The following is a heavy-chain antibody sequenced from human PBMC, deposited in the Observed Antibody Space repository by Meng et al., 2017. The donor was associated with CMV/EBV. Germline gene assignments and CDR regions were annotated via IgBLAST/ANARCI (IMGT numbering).Heavy chain of an antibody. D-gene: IGHD2/OR15-2a*01. V-gene: IGHV4-38-2*01. CDR3: AKMATRTTYWTGSDGFDV. CDR2: IYPSGTA. Sequence: SETLSLPCPVSGYPISSGYFWGWTRQAPGKGLEWIGSIYPSGTAFYNTSLKSRVTISADTSNNRFSLRLSLVTAADTALYYCAKMATRTTYWTGSDGFDVWGQGTMVTVSS. J-gene: IGHJ3*01. CDR1: GYPISSGYF.